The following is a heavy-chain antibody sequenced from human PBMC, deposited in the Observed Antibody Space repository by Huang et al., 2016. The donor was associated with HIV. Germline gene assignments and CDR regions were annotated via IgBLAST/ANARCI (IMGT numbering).Heavy chain of an antibody. D-gene: IGHD3-10*01. V-gene: IGHV3-30*18. J-gene: IGHJ4*02. Sequence: QVQLVESGGGVVQPGRSLRLSCAASGFTFSTYGMHCVRQAPGKGLEGVTVISYDGSEKYYADSVKGRFTSSRDNSNNTLYLQMNSLRADDTAVYYCVKDQGHTFMVRYHFDFWGQGTLVTVSS. CDR1: GFTFSTYG. CDR3: VKDQGHTFMVRYHFDF. CDR2: ISYDGSEK.